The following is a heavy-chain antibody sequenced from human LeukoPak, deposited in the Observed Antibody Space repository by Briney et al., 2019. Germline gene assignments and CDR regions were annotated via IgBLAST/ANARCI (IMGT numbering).Heavy chain of an antibody. CDR2: IKQDGSEK. CDR3: ARGGFLWFGESRFDY. CDR1: GFTFSSYW. D-gene: IGHD3-10*01. Sequence: GGSLRLSCAVSGFTFSSYWMSWVRQAPGKGLEWVANIKQDGSEKYYVDSVKGRFTISRDNAKNSLLLQMNSLRAEDTAVYYCARGGFLWFGESRFDYWGQRTLVTVSS. V-gene: IGHV3-7*04. J-gene: IGHJ4*02.